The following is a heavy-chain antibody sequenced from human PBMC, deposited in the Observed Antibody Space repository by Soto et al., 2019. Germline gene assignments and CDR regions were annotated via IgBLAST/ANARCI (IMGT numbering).Heavy chain of an antibody. V-gene: IGHV1-18*01. CDR2: ISAYNGNT. CDR3: ARTPQFLEWLLPYYHYYMDV. Sequence: QVQLVQSGAEVKKPGASVKVSCKASGYTFTSYGISWVRQAPGQGLEWMGWISAYNGNTNYAQKLQGRVTMTTDTSTSTAYMELRSLRTDDTAVYYCARTPQFLEWLLPYYHYYMDVWGKGTTVTVSS. D-gene: IGHD3-3*01. CDR1: GYTFTSYG. J-gene: IGHJ6*03.